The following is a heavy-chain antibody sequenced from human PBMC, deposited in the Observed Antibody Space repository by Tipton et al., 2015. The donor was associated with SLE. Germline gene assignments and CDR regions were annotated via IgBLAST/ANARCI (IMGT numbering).Heavy chain of an antibody. CDR1: GASIISHY. J-gene: IGHJ4*01. D-gene: IGHD2-15*01. CDR2: IYYSRHT. CDR3: ARGSVVADDY. V-gene: IGHV4-59*11. Sequence: LTCPVSGASIISHYWTWIRQTPGKGLEWIGYIYYSRHTNYNPSLESRVTISIDTSKNQLSLKLTSVTAADTAGYYCARGSVVADDYWGQGTLVTGSS.